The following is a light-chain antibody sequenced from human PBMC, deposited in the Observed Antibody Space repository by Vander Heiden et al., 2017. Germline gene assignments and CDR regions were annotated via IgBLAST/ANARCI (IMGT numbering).Light chain of an antibody. J-gene: IGKJ3*01. V-gene: IGKV1-33*01. CDR3: QQYGNLPFT. CDR2: DAS. CDR1: QDISNY. Sequence: DIQMTQSPSSLSASVGDRVTITCQASQDISNYLNWYQQKPGKAPKLLIYDASNLETGVPSRFSGSGSGTDFTFTISSLQPEDIAAYYCQQYGNLPFTFGPGTKVDIQ.